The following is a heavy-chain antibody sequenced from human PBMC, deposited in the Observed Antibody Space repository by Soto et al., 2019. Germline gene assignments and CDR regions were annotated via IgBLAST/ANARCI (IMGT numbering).Heavy chain of an antibody. D-gene: IGHD5-12*01. CDR1: GFTFSDYY. J-gene: IGHJ3*02. CDR3: AGEMATTTAAFDI. Sequence: QVQLVESGGGLVKPGGSLRLSCAASGFTFSDYYMSWIRQAPGKGLEWVSYISSSGSTIYYADSVKGRFTISRDNAKKSLSLQMNSRRAEDEAVYYCAGEMATTTAAFDIWGQGTMVTVSS. CDR2: ISSSGSTI. V-gene: IGHV3-11*01.